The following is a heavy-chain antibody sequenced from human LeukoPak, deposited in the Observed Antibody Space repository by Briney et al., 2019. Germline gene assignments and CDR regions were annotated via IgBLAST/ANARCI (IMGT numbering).Heavy chain of an antibody. Sequence: PGGSLRLSCAASGFTFSDYYMSWVRQAPGKGLEWVSAISGSGGSTYYADSVKGRFTISRDNSKNTLYLQMNSLRAEDTAVYYCAKSRRSVLRGSYPPLLVDYWGQGTLVTVSS. J-gene: IGHJ4*02. V-gene: IGHV3-23*01. CDR3: AKSRRSVLRGSYPPLLVDY. CDR1: GFTFSDYY. CDR2: ISGSGGST. D-gene: IGHD3-16*02.